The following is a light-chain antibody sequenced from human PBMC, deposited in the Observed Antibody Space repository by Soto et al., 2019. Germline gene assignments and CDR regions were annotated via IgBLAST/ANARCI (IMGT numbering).Light chain of an antibody. CDR1: SSDVGSYNR. CDR2: EVT. Sequence: QSALTQPPSVSGSPGQSVTISCTGTSSDVGSYNRVSWYQQPPGTAPKLMIYEVTNRPSGVPSRFSASKSGNTASLTLSGLQAEDEADYYCTSYTSSRTWVFGGGTKLTVL. V-gene: IGLV2-18*02. J-gene: IGLJ3*02. CDR3: TSYTSSRTWV.